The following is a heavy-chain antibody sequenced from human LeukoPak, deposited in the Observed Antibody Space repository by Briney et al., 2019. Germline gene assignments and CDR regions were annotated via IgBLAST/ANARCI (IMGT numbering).Heavy chain of an antibody. D-gene: IGHD2-2*01. V-gene: IGHV4-39*01. CDR2: IYYSGST. J-gene: IGHJ4*02. CDR3: ARRAQKYQPSPFGY. CDR1: GGSISSSSYY. Sequence: PSETLPLTCTVSGGSISSSSYYWGWIRQPPGKGLEWIGSIYYSGSTYYNPSLKSRVTISVDTSKNQFSLKLSSVTAADTAVYYCARRAQKYQPSPFGYWGQGTLVTVSS.